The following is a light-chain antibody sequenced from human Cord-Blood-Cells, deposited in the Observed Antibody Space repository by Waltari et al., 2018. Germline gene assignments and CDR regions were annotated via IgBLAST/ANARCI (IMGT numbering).Light chain of an antibody. Sequence: IVLPQSQGTLSLSPGERATLSGRASQSVSSSYLAWYQQKPGQAPRLLIYGASSRDTGNPDRFSSSGSGTDFTLTSSILEAEDVAVYYCQQYGSSPITFGQGTRLEIK. CDR1: QSVSSSY. CDR3: QQYGSSPIT. CDR2: GAS. V-gene: IGKV3-20*01. J-gene: IGKJ5*01.